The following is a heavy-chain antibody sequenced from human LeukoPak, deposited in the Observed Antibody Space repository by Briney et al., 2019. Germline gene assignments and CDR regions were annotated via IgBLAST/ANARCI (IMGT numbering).Heavy chain of an antibody. Sequence: ASVKVSCKASGYTFTGYYMHWVRQAPGQGLEWMGWINPNSGGTNYAQKFQGRVTMTRDTSISTAYMELSRLRCDDTAVYYCARDLGGSGWSRGDYWGQGTLVTVSS. V-gene: IGHV1-2*02. J-gene: IGHJ4*02. CDR2: INPNSGGT. CDR1: GYTFTGYY. CDR3: ARDLGGSGWSRGDY. D-gene: IGHD6-19*01.